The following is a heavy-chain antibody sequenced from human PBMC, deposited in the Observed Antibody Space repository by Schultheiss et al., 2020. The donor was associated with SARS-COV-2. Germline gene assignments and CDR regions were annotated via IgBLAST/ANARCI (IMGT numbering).Heavy chain of an antibody. D-gene: IGHD2-21*01. Sequence: GESLKISCAASGFTFSSYAMHWVRQAPGKGLEWVAVISYDGSNKYYADSVKGRFTISRDNSKNTLYLQMNSLRAEDTAMYYCVRDCGGDCWRYWGQGALVTVSS. CDR1: GFTFSSYA. V-gene: IGHV3-30-3*01. CDR2: ISYDGSNK. J-gene: IGHJ4*02. CDR3: VRDCGGDCWRY.